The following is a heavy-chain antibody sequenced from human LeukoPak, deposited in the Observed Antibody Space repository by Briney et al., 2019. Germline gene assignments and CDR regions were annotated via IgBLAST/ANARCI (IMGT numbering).Heavy chain of an antibody. CDR1: GGSISGYY. CDR3: ARTAKYYYGSETYYFSDY. V-gene: IGHV4-59*01. Sequence: SETLSLTCTVSGGSISGYYWSWIRQPPGKGLEWIGYISYTGSTTYNSSLKSRVTISLDTSQNQFSLKLTSVTPADTAVYYCARTAKYYYGSETYYFSDYWGQGTLVTVSS. D-gene: IGHD3-10*01. J-gene: IGHJ4*02. CDR2: ISYTGST.